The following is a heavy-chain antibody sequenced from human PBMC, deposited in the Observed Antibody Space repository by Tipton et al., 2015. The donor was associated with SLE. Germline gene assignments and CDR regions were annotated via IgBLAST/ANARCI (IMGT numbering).Heavy chain of an antibody. J-gene: IGHJ4*02. CDR1: GGSISSYY. Sequence: TLSLTCTVSGGSISSYYWSWIRQPPGKGLEWIGYIYYSGSTYYNPSLKSRVTISVDTSKNQFSLKLSSVTAADTAVYYCARAGEGSRYYGSVDYWGQGTLVTVSS. V-gene: IGHV4-59*12. CDR3: ARAGEGSRYYGSVDY. D-gene: IGHD3-10*01. CDR2: IYYSGST.